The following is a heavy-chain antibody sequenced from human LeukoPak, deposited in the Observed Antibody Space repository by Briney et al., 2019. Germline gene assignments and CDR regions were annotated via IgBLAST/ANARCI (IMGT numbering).Heavy chain of an antibody. D-gene: IGHD2-2*01. CDR2: ISGSGGST. V-gene: IGHV3-23*01. J-gene: IGHJ4*02. Sequence: GGSLRLSCAASGFTFSSYAMSWVRQAPGKGLEWVSAISGSGGSTYYADSVKGRFTISRDNSKNTLYLQMNSRRAEDTAVYYCAKDRYCSSTSCYRGYFDYWGQGTLVTVSS. CDR3: AKDRYCSSTSCYRGYFDY. CDR1: GFTFSSYA.